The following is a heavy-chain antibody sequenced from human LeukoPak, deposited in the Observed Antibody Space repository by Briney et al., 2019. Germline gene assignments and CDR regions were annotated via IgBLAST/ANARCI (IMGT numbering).Heavy chain of an antibody. CDR3: ARQGWAILMVYN. V-gene: IGHV4-39*01. CDR1: GVSINSSNYY. J-gene: IGHJ4*02. Sequence: NPSETLSLPCTVSGVSINSSNYYWGWIRQPPGKGLEWIGCIHYSGSTYYNPSLKSRVTVSLDTSKHQFSLRLNSVTAADTALYYCARQGWAILMVYNWGQGSLVTVSS. D-gene: IGHD2-8*01. CDR2: IHYSGST.